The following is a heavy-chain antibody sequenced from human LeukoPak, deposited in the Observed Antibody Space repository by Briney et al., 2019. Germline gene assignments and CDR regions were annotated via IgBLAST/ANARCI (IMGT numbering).Heavy chain of an antibody. V-gene: IGHV3-23*01. CDR2: ISGSGGST. D-gene: IGHD6-6*01. Sequence: TGGSLRLSCAASGFTFSSYAMSWVRQAPGKGLEWVSAISGSGGSTYYADSVKGRFTISRDNSKNTLYLQMNSLRAEDTAVYYCAKLGDSSSFLLVPTNWFDPWGQGTLVTVSS. J-gene: IGHJ5*02. CDR1: GFTFSSYA. CDR3: AKLGDSSSFLLVPTNWFDP.